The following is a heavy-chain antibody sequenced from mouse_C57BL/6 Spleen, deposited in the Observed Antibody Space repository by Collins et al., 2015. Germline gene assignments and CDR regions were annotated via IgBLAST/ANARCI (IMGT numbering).Heavy chain of an antibody. V-gene: IGHV1-64*01. CDR1: GYTFTSYW. CDR3: ARSYGNTYWYFDV. CDR2: IHPNSGST. D-gene: IGHD1-1*01. Sequence: KASGYTFTSYWMHWVKQRPGQGLEWIGMIHPNSGSTNYNEKFKSKATLTVDKSPSTAYMQLSSLTSEDSAVYYCARSYGNTYWYFDVWGTGTTVTVSS. J-gene: IGHJ1*03.